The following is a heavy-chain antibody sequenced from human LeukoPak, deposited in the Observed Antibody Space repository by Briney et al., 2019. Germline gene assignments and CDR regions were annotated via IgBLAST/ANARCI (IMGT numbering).Heavy chain of an antibody. D-gene: IGHD6-19*01. CDR1: GGSFSGYY. J-gene: IGHJ3*02. V-gene: IGHV4-34*01. CDR3: ARGYSSGWYNDAFDI. Sequence: SETPSLTCAVYGGSFSGYYWSWIRQPPGKGLEWIGEINHSGSTNYNSSLKSRVTISVDTSKNQFSLKLSSVTAADTAVYYCARGYSSGWYNDAFDIWGQGTMVTVSS. CDR2: INHSGST.